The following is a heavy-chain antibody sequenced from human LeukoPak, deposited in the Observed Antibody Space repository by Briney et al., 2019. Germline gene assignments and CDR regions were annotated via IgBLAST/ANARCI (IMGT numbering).Heavy chain of an antibody. D-gene: IGHD2-2*01. CDR3: ANLPALQWDYYYYMDV. J-gene: IGHJ6*03. Sequence: PGGSLRLSCAASGFTFSSYGMSWVRQAPGKGLEWVSAISGSGGSTYYADSVKGRFTISRDNSKNTLYLQMNSLRAEDTAVYYCANLPALQWDYYYYMDVWGKGTTVTISS. CDR2: ISGSGGST. V-gene: IGHV3-23*01. CDR1: GFTFSSYG.